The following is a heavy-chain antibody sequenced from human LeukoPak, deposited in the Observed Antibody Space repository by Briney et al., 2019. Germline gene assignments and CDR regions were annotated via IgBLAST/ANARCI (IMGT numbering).Heavy chain of an antibody. D-gene: IGHD3-3*01. CDR1: GGTFSSYA. V-gene: IGHV1-69*06. CDR3: ARGSRFGVVGRDAFDI. J-gene: IGHJ3*02. CDR2: IIPIFGTA. Sequence: EASVKVSCKASGGTFSSYAISWVRQAPGQGLEWMGGIIPIFGTANYAQKFQGRVTITADKSTSTAYMELSSLRSEDTAVYYCARGSRFGVVGRDAFDIWGQGTVVTVSS.